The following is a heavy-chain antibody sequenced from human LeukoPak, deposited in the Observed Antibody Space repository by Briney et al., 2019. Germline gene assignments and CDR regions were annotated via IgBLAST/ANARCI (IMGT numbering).Heavy chain of an antibody. Sequence: PSGTLSLTCTVSGGSISSGGSYWSWIRQHPGKGLEWIGYIYYSGSTYYNPSLESRITISVDTSENQFSLKLSSVTAADTAVYYCARTDYSGYYFDYWGQGTLVTVSS. CDR3: ARTDYSGYYFDY. V-gene: IGHV4-31*03. J-gene: IGHJ4*02. CDR1: GGSISSGGSY. CDR2: IYYSGST. D-gene: IGHD4/OR15-4a*01.